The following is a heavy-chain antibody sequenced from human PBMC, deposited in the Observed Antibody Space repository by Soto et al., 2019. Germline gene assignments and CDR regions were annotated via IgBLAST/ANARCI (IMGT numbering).Heavy chain of an antibody. J-gene: IGHJ6*02. V-gene: IGHV3-66*01. CDR1: GLSVSNHY. CDR3: VRVDYSSYRQLYYGMDV. CDR2: INTADNR. Sequence: GESLKISCAASGLSVSNHYMSWVRQAPGKGLEWVAVINTADNRYYADSVKGRFTISRDNSKNTLYLQINSLRAEDTAVYYCVRVDYSSYRQLYYGMDVWGQGTTVTVSS. D-gene: IGHD4-4*01.